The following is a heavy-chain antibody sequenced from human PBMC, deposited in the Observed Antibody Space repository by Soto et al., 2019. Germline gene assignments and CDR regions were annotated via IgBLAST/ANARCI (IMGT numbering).Heavy chain of an antibody. Sequence: QVQLVESGGGVVQPGTDLRISCEVSGFSLESHGMHWVRQFPGKGLEWVAVIWFDGSKKFYADSVQGRFTISRDNSKNTVFLHMTGLTGDDAALYYCVRGSCKNSTCWQGHWLNPWGQGTRVIVSA. D-gene: IGHD6-19*01. CDR3: VRGSCKNSTCWQGHWLNP. V-gene: IGHV3-33*01. CDR1: GFSLESHG. CDR2: IWFDGSKK. J-gene: IGHJ5*02.